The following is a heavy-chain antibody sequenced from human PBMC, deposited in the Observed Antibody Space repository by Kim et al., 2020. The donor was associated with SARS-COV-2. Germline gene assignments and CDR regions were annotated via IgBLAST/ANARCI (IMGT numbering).Heavy chain of an antibody. CDR3: ARGGGYDWGGY. V-gene: IGHV3-30*01. Sequence: TYYADAVKGRLTISRDNSKNTLYLQMNSLGAEDTAVYYCARGGGYDWGGYWGQGTLVTVSS. J-gene: IGHJ4*02. CDR2: T. D-gene: IGHD5-12*01.